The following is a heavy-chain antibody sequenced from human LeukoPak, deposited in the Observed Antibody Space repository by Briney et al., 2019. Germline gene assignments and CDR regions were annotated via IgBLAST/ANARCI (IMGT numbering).Heavy chain of an antibody. CDR2: IYYSGST. V-gene: IGHV4-59*12. J-gene: IGHJ4*02. Sequence: PSETLSLTCTVSGGSIRSYYWSWIRQPPGKGLEWIGYIYYSGSTNYNPSLKSRVTISVDTSKNQFSLKLSSVTAADTAVYYCAREHFQGGGVYYFDYWGQGTLVTVSS. D-gene: IGHD3-10*01. CDR3: AREHFQGGGVYYFDY. CDR1: GGSIRSYY.